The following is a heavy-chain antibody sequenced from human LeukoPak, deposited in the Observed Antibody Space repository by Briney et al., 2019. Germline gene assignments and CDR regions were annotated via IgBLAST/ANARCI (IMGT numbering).Heavy chain of an antibody. Sequence: PGGSLRLSCAASGFTFSSYSMNWVRQAPGKGLEWVSSISSSSSYIYYADSVKGRFTISRDNAKNSLYLQMNSLRAEDTAVYYCARGPPVLLWFGANLYFDYWGQGTLVTVSS. J-gene: IGHJ4*02. CDR3: ARGPPVLLWFGANLYFDY. V-gene: IGHV3-21*01. CDR2: ISSSSSYI. CDR1: GFTFSSYS. D-gene: IGHD3-10*01.